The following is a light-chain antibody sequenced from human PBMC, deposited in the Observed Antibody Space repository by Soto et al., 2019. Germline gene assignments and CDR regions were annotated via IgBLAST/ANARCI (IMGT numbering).Light chain of an antibody. CDR3: SSYTSSNTLVV. V-gene: IGLV2-14*03. J-gene: IGLJ2*01. Sequence: QSVLTQPASVSGSPGQSITISCTGTSSDVGGYDYVSWYQQHPGKAPKLMIYDVSNRPSGVSNRFSGSKSGNTASLTISGLQAEAAADYYCSSYTSSNTLVVFGGGTQLTVL. CDR1: SSDVGGYDY. CDR2: DVS.